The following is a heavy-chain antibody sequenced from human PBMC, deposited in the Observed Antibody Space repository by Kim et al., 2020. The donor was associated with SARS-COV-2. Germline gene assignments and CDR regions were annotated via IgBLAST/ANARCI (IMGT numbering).Heavy chain of an antibody. CDR3: AKHGTTMIVGLLDY. CDR2: IYYSGST. D-gene: IGHD3-22*01. V-gene: IGHV4-39*01. J-gene: IGHJ4*02. Sequence: SETLSLTCTVSGGSISSSSYYWGWIRQPPGKGLEWIGSIYYSGSTYYNPSLKSRVTISVDTSKNQFSLKLSSVTAADTAVYYCAKHGTTMIVGLLDYWGQGTLVTVSS. CDR1: GGSISSSSYY.